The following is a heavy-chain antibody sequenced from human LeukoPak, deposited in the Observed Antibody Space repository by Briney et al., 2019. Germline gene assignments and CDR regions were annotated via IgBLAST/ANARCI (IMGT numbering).Heavy chain of an antibody. Sequence: PGGSLRLSCAASGFTFSTYYMNWVRQAPGKGLEWVSSITTSSSYIYYVDTVKGRFTISRDNAKNSLYLQMNSLRAEDTAVYYCAKLLVYNSGGEAFDHWGQGTLVTVSS. D-gene: IGHD1-20*01. CDR2: ITTSSSYI. CDR1: GFTFSTYY. CDR3: AKLLVYNSGGEAFDH. V-gene: IGHV3-21*01. J-gene: IGHJ4*02.